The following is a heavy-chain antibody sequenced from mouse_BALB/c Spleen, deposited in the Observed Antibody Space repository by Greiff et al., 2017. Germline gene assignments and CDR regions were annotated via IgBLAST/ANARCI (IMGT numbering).Heavy chain of an antibody. CDR1: GYAFTNYL. CDR2: INPGSGGT. V-gene: IGHV1-54*01. J-gene: IGHJ4*01. CDR3: ARERNYAMDY. Sequence: VQLQQSGAELVRPGTSVKVSCKASGYAFTNYLIEWVKQRPGQGLEWIGVINPGSGGTNYNEKFKGKATLTADKSSSTAYMQLSSLTSDDSAVYFCARERNYAMDYWGQGTSVTVSS.